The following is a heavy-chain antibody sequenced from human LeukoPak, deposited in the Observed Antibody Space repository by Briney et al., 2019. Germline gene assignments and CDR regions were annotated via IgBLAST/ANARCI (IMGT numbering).Heavy chain of an antibody. J-gene: IGHJ4*02. D-gene: IGHD3-16*01. CDR3: AKGDSPRGGYCDY. V-gene: IGHV3-23*01. CDR1: GFTFSSYA. CDR2: ISGSGGST. Sequence: GGSLRLSCAASGFTFSSYAMNWVRQAPGKGLEWVSGISGSGGSTFYADSVKGRFTISRDNSKNTLYLEMNSLRAEDTAVYYCAKGDSPRGGYCDYWGQGTLVTVSS.